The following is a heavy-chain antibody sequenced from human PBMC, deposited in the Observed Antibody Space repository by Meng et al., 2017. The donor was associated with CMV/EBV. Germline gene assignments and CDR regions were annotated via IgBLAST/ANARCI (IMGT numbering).Heavy chain of an antibody. CDR1: GFTFSSYA. CDR2: ISSNGGST. D-gene: IGHD5-12*01. CDR3: AKEAGRYSGYDFGSYYYYYGMDV. J-gene: IGHJ6*02. Sequence: GGSLRLSCAASGFTFSSYAMHWVRQAPGKGLEYVSAISSNGGSTYYADSVKGRFTISRDNSKNTLYLQMNSLRAEDTAVYYCAKEAGRYSGYDFGSYYYYYGMDVWGQGTTVTVSS. V-gene: IGHV3-64*02.